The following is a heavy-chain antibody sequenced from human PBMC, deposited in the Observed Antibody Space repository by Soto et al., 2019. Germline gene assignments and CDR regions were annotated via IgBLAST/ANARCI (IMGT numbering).Heavy chain of an antibody. J-gene: IGHJ5*02. CDR2: ITGSGSET. Sequence: EVQLLESGGGLIQPGGSLRLSCAASGLPFSSHAMSWVRQAPGKGLEWVSTITGSGSETNYADSVKGRFTISRDNSKNTRSLQMNSLRVEDTAVYYCVKDRNFIRQSGTYSSNHWFDPWGQGTLVTVSS. CDR1: GLPFSSHA. V-gene: IGHV3-23*01. CDR3: VKDRNFIRQSGTYSSNHWFDP. D-gene: IGHD1-26*01.